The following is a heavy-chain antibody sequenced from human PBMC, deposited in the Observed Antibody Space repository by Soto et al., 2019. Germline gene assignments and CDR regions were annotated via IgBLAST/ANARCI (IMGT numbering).Heavy chain of an antibody. CDR3: ARRSSGLVRAFNWFYP. Sequence: GESLKISCKGSGYSFTSYWIGWVRQMPGKGLEWMGIIYPGDSDTRYSPSFQGQVTISADKSISTAYLQWSSLKASDTAMYYCARRSSGLVRAFNWFYPWGQGTLVTVSS. D-gene: IGHD6-19*01. J-gene: IGHJ5*02. CDR1: GYSFTSYW. CDR2: IYPGDSDT. V-gene: IGHV5-51*01.